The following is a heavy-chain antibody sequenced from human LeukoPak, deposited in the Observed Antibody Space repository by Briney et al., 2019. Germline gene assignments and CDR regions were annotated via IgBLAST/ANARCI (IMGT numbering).Heavy chain of an antibody. D-gene: IGHD3-10*01. J-gene: IGHJ6*03. Sequence: GGSLRLSCTASGFTFSSYAVSWVRQAPGKGLEWVSAISGSGGSTYYADSVKGRFTISRDNSKNTLYLQMNSLRAEDTAVYYCAKVRYYYGSESMDVWGKGTTVTVSS. CDR2: ISGSGGST. CDR3: AKVRYYYGSESMDV. V-gene: IGHV3-23*01. CDR1: GFTFSSYA.